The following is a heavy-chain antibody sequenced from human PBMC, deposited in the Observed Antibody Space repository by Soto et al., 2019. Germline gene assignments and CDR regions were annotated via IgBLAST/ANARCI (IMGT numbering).Heavy chain of an antibody. CDR3: ARTVAGYDYYYGRDV. CDR1: GYTFTGYY. J-gene: IGHJ6*02. CDR2: INPNSGNT. Sequence: ASVKVSCKASGYTFTGYYMHWVRQAPGQGLEWMGWINPNSGNTKYSQKFQGRVTITRDTSASTAYMELSSLRSEDTAVYYCARTVAGYDYYYGRDVWGQGTTVTVS. D-gene: IGHD6-19*01. V-gene: IGHV1-2*02.